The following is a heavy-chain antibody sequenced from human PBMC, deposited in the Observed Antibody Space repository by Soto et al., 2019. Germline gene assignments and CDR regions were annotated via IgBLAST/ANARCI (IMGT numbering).Heavy chain of an antibody. D-gene: IGHD3-22*01. CDR1: GYTFTGYY. Sequence: ASVKVSFKASGYTFTGYYRHWVRQAPGQGLEWMGWINPNSGGTNYAQKFQGRVTMTRDTSISTAYMELSSLRSDDTAVYYCARDYDSSLYYWGQGTLVTVSS. J-gene: IGHJ4*02. CDR3: ARDYDSSLYY. V-gene: IGHV1-2*02. CDR2: INPNSGGT.